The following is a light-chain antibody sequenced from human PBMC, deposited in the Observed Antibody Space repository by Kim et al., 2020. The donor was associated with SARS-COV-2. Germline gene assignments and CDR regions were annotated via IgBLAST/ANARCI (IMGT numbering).Light chain of an antibody. Sequence: QAGLTQPPSVSKGLRQTATLTCTGNSNNVGNQGAAWLQQHQGHPPKLLSYRNNNRPSGISERLSASRSGNTASLTITGLQPEDEADYYCSAWVSSLSDWVFGGGTQLTVL. V-gene: IGLV10-54*01. CDR2: RNN. J-gene: IGLJ3*02. CDR3: SAWVSSLSDWV. CDR1: SNNVGNQG.